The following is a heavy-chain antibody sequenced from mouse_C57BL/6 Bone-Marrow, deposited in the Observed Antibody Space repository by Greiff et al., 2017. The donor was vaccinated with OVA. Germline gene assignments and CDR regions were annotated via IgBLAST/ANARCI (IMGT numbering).Heavy chain of an antibody. J-gene: IGHJ3*01. CDR3: ALNWDWFAY. CDR1: GYTFTSYW. CDR2: IHPNSGST. Sequence: VQLQQPGAELVKPGASVKLSCKASGYTFTSYWMHWVKQSPGQGLEWIGMIHPNSGSTNYNEKLKSKATLTVDKSSSTAYMQLSSLTSEDSAVYYCALNWDWFAYWGQGTLVTVSA. V-gene: IGHV1-64*01. D-gene: IGHD4-1*01.